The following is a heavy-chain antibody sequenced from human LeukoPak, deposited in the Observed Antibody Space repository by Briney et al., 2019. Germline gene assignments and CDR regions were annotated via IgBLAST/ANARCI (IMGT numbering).Heavy chain of an antibody. CDR3: AKEARDLRVHYYGSGLPTG. CDR1: GFTFSNYW. D-gene: IGHD3-10*01. CDR2: ISYDGSNQ. J-gene: IGHJ4*02. Sequence: PGGSMRLSCAAYGFTFSNYWMTWVRQAQGKGLEWVAVISYDGSNQYYADSVKGRFTISRDNSKNTLYLQMNSLRAEDTAVYYCAKEARDLRVHYYGSGLPTGGGQGTLVTVSS. V-gene: IGHV3-30*18.